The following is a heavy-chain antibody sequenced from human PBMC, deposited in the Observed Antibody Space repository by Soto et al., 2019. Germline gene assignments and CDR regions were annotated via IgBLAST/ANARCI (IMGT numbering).Heavy chain of an antibody. J-gene: IGHJ2*01. CDR1: GFVYSTYA. CDR3: VRGIPSQYSNNWPYGYFDL. CDR2: IWNDGTKE. D-gene: IGHD6-13*01. V-gene: IGHV3-33*01. Sequence: VQLVESGGGVVQPGRSLRLSCAASGFVYSTYAMHWVRLSPGKGLEWVALIWNDGTKEYYVDSVKGRFTISRDNSQNTRNLQMHSLRAEDTAVYFCVRGIPSQYSNNWPYGYFDLWGRGTQVTVSS.